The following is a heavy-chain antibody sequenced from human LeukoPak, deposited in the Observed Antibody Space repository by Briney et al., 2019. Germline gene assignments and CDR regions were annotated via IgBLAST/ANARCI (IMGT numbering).Heavy chain of an antibody. D-gene: IGHD3-22*01. Sequence: GGSLRLSCAASGFTFSSYGMSWVRQAPGKGLVWVSRINSDGSSTSYADSVKGRFTISRDNAKNTLYLQMNSLRAEDTAVYYCSGYESFPAGWGQGTLVTVSS. V-gene: IGHV3-74*01. CDR3: SGYESFPAG. CDR1: GFTFSSYG. CDR2: INSDGSST. J-gene: IGHJ4*02.